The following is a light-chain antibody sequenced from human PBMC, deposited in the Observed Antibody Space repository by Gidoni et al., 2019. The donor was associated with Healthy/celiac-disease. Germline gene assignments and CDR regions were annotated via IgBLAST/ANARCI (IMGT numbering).Light chain of an antibody. CDR3: QQYGSSPT. CDR2: GAS. J-gene: IGKJ1*01. Sequence: EIVLPQSPGTLSLSPGERATLSCRASQSVSSSSLPWYQQKPGQAPRLLIYGASSRATGIPDRFSGSGSGTDFTLTISRLEPEDFAVYYCQQYGSSPTFGQGTKVEIK. V-gene: IGKV3-20*01. CDR1: QSVSSSS.